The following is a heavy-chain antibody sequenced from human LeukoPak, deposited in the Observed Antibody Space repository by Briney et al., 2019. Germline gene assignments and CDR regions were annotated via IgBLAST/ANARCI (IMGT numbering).Heavy chain of an antibody. CDR3: ARALLVRNGYNYSPNYFDY. CDR1: GLTVNSNY. CDR2: IYSGGTT. D-gene: IGHD5-24*01. J-gene: IGHJ4*02. Sequence: SGGSLRLSCAASGLTVNSNYMDWVRQAPGKGLQWVSVIYSGGTTYYADSVKGRFTISGDNSKNTLYLQMNSLRAEDTAVYYCARALLVRNGYNYSPNYFDYWGQGTLVTVSS. V-gene: IGHV3-53*01.